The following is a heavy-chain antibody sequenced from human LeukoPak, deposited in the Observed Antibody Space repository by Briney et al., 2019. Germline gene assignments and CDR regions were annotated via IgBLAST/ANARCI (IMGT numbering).Heavy chain of an antibody. V-gene: IGHV3-23*01. CDR3: AKDQNLIAVAANFDY. Sequence: GGSLRLSCAASGITIRSSGMSWVRQAPGKGLEWVSGISASDGNTYYADSVQGRFTISRDSSENTLYLQMNSLRAEDTAVYYCAKDQNLIAVAANFDYWGQGTLVTVSS. J-gene: IGHJ4*02. CDR2: ISASDGNT. D-gene: IGHD6-19*01. CDR1: GITIRSSG.